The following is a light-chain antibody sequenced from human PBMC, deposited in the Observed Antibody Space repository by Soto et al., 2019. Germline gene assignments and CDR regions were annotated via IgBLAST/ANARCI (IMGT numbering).Light chain of an antibody. CDR2: DDS. J-gene: IGKJ1*01. CDR3: HQRYNRYES. V-gene: IGKV3D-11*02. Sequence: ITQSPSTLSASLGDRATISCRASQSISSYLAWYQQKPVQAATLLMYDDSNRASGSAARFSGSGSGTAYTPTTSSLEQADFAISYCHQRYNRYESFGQGTKVDIK. CDR1: QSISSY.